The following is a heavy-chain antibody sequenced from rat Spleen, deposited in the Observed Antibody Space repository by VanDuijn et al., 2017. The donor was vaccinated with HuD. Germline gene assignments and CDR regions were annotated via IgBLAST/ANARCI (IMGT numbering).Heavy chain of an antibody. Sequence: QVQLKESGPGLVKPSETLSLTCTVSEFSLTGNNIHWLRQPPGKGLEWMGGIGGDGSTSYNSVLKSRLSISRDTSGRHVFLEMIRLQNDSTAIYICTRGLGDYWGQGVMVTVSS. CDR3: TRGLGDY. D-gene: IGHD5-1*01. CDR2: IGGDGST. V-gene: IGHV2-1*01. J-gene: IGHJ2*01. CDR1: EFSLTGNN.